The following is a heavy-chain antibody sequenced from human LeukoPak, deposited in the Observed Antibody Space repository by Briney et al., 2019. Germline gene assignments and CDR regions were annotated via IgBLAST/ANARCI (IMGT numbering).Heavy chain of an antibody. CDR2: MNPNSGNT. CDR3: ARDRRPIVVVPAATDNWFDP. D-gene: IGHD2-2*01. J-gene: IGHJ5*02. CDR1: GYTFTSYD. Sequence: ASVKVSCKASGYTFTSYDINWVRQATGQGLEWMGWMNPNSGNTGYAQKFQGRATMTRNTSISTAYMELSSLRSEDTAVYYCARDRRPIVVVPAATDNWFDPWGQGTLVTVSS. V-gene: IGHV1-8*01.